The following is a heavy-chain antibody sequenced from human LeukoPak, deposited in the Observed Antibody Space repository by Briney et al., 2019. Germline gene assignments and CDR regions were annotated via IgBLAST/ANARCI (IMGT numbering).Heavy chain of an antibody. J-gene: IGHJ4*02. V-gene: IGHV1-69*06. CDR1: GGTFSSYA. D-gene: IGHD6-19*01. CDR2: IIPIFGTA. CDR3: ARGVSSGWYPLYY. Sequence: SVKVSCKASGGTFSSYAISWVRQAPGQGLEWMGGIIPIFGTANYAQKFQGRVTITADKSTSTAYMELSSLRSEDSAVYYWARGVSSGWYPLYYWGQGTLVTVSS.